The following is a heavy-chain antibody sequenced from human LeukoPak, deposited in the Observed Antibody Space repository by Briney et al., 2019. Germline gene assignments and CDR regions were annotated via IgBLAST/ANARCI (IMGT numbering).Heavy chain of an antibody. V-gene: IGHV3-48*04. D-gene: IGHD6-13*01. Sequence: GGSLRLSCAASGFTFSSYAMHWVRQAPGKGLEGVSYISSSGSTIYYADSVKGRFTISRDNAKNSLYLQMNILRAEDTAVYYCARAGYSLDYWGQGTLVTVSS. CDR1: GFTFSSYA. CDR3: ARAGYSLDY. CDR2: ISSSGSTI. J-gene: IGHJ4*02.